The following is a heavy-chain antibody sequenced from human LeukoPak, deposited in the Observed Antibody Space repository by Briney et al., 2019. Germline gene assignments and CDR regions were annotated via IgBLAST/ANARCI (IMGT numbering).Heavy chain of an antibody. D-gene: IGHD6-6*01. V-gene: IGHV4-59*12. CDR2: IYYSGST. CDR1: GGSISSYY. Sequence: SETLSLTCTVSGGSISSYYWSWIRQPPGQGLEWIGYIYYSGSTNYNPSLNSRVTISVDTSKNQFSLKLSSLTAADTAVYYCARDPIFGSSVFWGQGTLVTVSS. CDR3: ARDPIFGSSVF. J-gene: IGHJ4*02.